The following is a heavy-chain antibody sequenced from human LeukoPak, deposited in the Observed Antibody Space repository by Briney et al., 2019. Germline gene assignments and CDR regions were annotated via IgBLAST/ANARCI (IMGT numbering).Heavy chain of an antibody. CDR2: INWNGGST. CDR3: ARDGYSYGYGYYYYYYYMDV. Sequence: GGSLRLSCAASGFTFDDYGMSWVRQAPGEGLGWVSGINWNGGSTGYADSVKGRFTISRDNAKNSLYLQMNSLRAEDTALYYCARDGYSYGYGYYYYYYYMDVWGKGTTVTVSS. J-gene: IGHJ6*03. V-gene: IGHV3-20*04. D-gene: IGHD5-18*01. CDR1: GFTFDDYG.